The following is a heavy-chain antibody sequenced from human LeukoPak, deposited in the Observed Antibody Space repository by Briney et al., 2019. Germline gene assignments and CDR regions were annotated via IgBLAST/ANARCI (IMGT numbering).Heavy chain of an antibody. V-gene: IGHV3-21*01. CDR1: GFTFSSYW. CDR2: ISSSSSYI. CDR3: AREGRSYDYVWGSYRSSFDY. Sequence: GGSLRLSCAASGFTFSSYWMNWVRQAPGKGLEWVSSISSSSSYIYYADSVKGRFTISRDNAKNSLYLQMNSLRAEDTAVYYCAREGRSYDYVWGSYRSSFDYWGQGTLVTVSS. J-gene: IGHJ4*02. D-gene: IGHD3-16*02.